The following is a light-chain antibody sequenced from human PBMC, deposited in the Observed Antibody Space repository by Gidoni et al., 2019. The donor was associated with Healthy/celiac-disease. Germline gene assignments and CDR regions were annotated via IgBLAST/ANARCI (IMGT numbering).Light chain of an antibody. J-gene: IGKJ1*01. CDR2: GAS. V-gene: IGKV3-20*01. CDR1: QSVSSSY. CDR3: QQYGSSPT. Sequence: VFPPSPGTLSLSPGERATLSCRASQSVSSSYLAWYQQKPGQAPRLLIYGASSRATGLPDRFSGSGSGTDFTLTISRLEPEDFAVYYCQQYGSSPTFGQGTKVEIK.